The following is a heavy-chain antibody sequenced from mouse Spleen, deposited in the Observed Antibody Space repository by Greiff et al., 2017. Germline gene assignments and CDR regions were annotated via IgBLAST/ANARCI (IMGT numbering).Heavy chain of an antibody. CDR3: TRNYGSSYCDY. J-gene: IGHJ2*01. CDR2: ISSGGDYI. CDR1: GFTFSSYA. D-gene: IGHD1-1*01. Sequence: EVQRVESGEGLVKPGGSLKLSCAASGFTFSSYAMSWVRQTPEKRLEWVAYISSGGDYIYYADTVKGRFTISRDNARNTLYLQMSSLKSEDTAMYYCTRNYGSSYCDYWGQGTTLTVSS. V-gene: IGHV5-9-1*02.